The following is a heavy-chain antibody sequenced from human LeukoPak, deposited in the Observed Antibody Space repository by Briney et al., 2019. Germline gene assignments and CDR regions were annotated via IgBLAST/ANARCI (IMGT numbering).Heavy chain of an antibody. CDR1: GFTFDDYA. V-gene: IGHV3-9*01. D-gene: IGHD6-19*01. Sequence: GGSLRLSCAASGFTFDDYAMHWVRQAPGKGLEWVSGISWNSGSIGYADSVKGRFTISRDNAKNSLYLQMNSLRAEDTAVYYCARARLRWLVSAFDYWGQGTPVTVSS. CDR2: ISWNSGSI. J-gene: IGHJ4*02. CDR3: ARARLRWLVSAFDY.